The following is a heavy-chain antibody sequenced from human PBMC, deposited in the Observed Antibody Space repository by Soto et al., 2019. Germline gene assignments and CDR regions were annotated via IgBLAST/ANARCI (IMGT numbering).Heavy chain of an antibody. Sequence: ASVKVSCKASGYILTSYGISWVRRAPGQGLEWMGWISVYNGDTNYAQKVQGRVTMTTDTSTNTAYMELRSLRTDDTAVYYCATTTGYSYLYYGMDVWGQGTTVTVSS. CDR1: GYILTSYG. J-gene: IGHJ6*02. CDR3: ATTTGYSYLYYGMDV. V-gene: IGHV1-18*01. D-gene: IGHD3-9*01. CDR2: ISVYNGDT.